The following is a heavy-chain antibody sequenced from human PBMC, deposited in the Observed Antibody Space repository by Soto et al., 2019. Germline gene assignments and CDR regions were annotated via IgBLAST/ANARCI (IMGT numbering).Heavy chain of an antibody. CDR3: GRKGTGHPSGS. Sequence: GXPLEGECKTSWFRFTNYGCTWVRQAPGQGLEWMGWITPNNEDTHYAQKFQGRVTMTTDTGTGTVYMELRSLRSDDTALDYCGRKGTGHPSGSWGQGTLVTVYS. J-gene: IGHJ5*02. V-gene: IGHV1-18*01. CDR2: ITPNNEDT. D-gene: IGHD1-1*01. CDR1: WFRFTNYG.